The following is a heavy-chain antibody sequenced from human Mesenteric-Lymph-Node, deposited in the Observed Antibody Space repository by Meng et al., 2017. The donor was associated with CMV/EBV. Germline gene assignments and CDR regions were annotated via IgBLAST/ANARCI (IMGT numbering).Heavy chain of an antibody. J-gene: IGHJ2*01. D-gene: IGHD3/OR15-3a*01. CDR2: IKRDGGVT. Sequence: SGVTFSTDWMPGVREARGRGGVWVSRIKRDGGVTDYGGAGKGRFTISRDNAKNTLYLQMDTLRAEDTAVYYCARGGGTGVEWYFDLWGRGTLVTVSS. V-gene: IGHV3-74*01. CDR3: ARGGGTGVEWYFDL. CDR1: GVTFSTDW.